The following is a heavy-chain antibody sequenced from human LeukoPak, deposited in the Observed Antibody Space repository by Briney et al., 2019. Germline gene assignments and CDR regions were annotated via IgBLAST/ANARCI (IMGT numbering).Heavy chain of an antibody. D-gene: IGHD3-22*01. V-gene: IGHV3-33*01. CDR3: ARDKDDSSGYYFYYYYGMDI. J-gene: IGHJ6*02. CDR2: IWYDGSNK. Sequence: GGSLRLSCAASGSTFSSYGMHWVRQAPGKGLEWVAVIWYDGSNKYYADSVKGRFTISRDNSKNTLYLQMNSLRAEDTAVYYCARDKDDSSGYYFYYYYGMDIWGQGTTVTVSS. CDR1: GSTFSSYG.